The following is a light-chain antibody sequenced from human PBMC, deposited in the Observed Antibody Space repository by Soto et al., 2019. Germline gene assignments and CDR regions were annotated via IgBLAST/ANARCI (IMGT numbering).Light chain of an antibody. Sequence: EIVLTQSPATLSLSPGEGATLSCRASQSVSSSLAWYQQKPGQALRLLIYDVSNRATGVPPRFSGSGSVTDFTLTISSLEPEDFAVYYCQQRSNWITFGQGTRLEIE. J-gene: IGKJ5*01. CDR2: DVS. CDR1: QSVSSS. V-gene: IGKV3-11*01. CDR3: QQRSNWIT.